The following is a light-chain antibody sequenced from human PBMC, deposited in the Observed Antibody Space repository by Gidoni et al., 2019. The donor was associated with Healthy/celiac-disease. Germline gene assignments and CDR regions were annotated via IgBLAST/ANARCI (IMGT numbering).Light chain of an antibody. CDR2: GAS. V-gene: IGKV3-20*01. Sequence: EIVFTQSPCTLSLSPGERATLSCRASQSVSSSYLAWYQQKPGQAPRLLIYGASSMATGIPESFSGRGSGTDFTLTISRLEPEDFAVYYCQQYGSSPPETFGQGTKVEIK. J-gene: IGKJ1*01. CDR3: QQYGSSPPET. CDR1: QSVSSSY.